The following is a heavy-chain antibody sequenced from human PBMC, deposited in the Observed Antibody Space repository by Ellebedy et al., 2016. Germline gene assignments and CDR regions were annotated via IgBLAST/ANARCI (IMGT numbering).Heavy chain of an antibody. CDR2: IYYSGST. D-gene: IGHD6-19*01. CDR3: ARVTAVAGTDYYYGMDV. J-gene: IGHJ6*02. V-gene: IGHV4-61*01. CDR1: GGSISSSSYY. Sequence: SETLSLTCTVSGGSISSSSYYWSWIRQPPGKGLEWIGYIYYSGSTNYNPSLKSRVTISVDTSKNQFSLKLSSVTAADTAVYYCARVTAVAGTDYYYGMDVWGQGTTVTVSS.